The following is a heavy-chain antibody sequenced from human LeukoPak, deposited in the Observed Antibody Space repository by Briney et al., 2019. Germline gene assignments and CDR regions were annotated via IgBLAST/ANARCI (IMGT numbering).Heavy chain of an antibody. J-gene: IGHJ4*02. CDR2: IYYSGST. CDR1: GGSFSGYY. CDR3: ARTHWGFDY. Sequence: PSETLSLTCAVYGGSFSGYYWSWIRQPPGKGLEWIGYIYYSGSTYYNPSLKSRVTISVDTSKNQFSLKLSSVTAADTAVYYCARTHWGFDYWGQGTLVTVSS. D-gene: IGHD3-16*01. V-gene: IGHV4-34*09.